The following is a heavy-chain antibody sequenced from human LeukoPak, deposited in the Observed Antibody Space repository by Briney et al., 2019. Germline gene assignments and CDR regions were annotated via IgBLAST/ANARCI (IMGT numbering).Heavy chain of an antibody. Sequence: GGSLRLSCAASGFTFSSYGMHWVRQAPGKGLEWVAVISYDGSNKYYADSVKGRFTISRDNSKNTLYLQMNSLRAEDTAVYYCAKVTSWYNWNDRVGYYFDYWGQGTLVTVSS. J-gene: IGHJ4*02. CDR3: AKVTSWYNWNDRVGYYFDY. V-gene: IGHV3-30*18. CDR1: GFTFSSYG. CDR2: ISYDGSNK. D-gene: IGHD1-1*01.